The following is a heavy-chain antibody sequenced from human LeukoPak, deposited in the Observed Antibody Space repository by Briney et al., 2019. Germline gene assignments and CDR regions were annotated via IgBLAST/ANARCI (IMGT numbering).Heavy chain of an antibody. V-gene: IGHV4-59*12. Sequence: SETLSLTCTVSGGSISSYYWSWIRQPPGKGLEGIGYIYDSGSTNYNPSLKSRVTISVDTSKNQFSLKLSSVTAADTAVYYCARGTATVTPIDYWGQGTLVTVSS. D-gene: IGHD4-17*01. J-gene: IGHJ4*02. CDR3: ARGTATVTPIDY. CDR2: IYDSGST. CDR1: GGSISSYY.